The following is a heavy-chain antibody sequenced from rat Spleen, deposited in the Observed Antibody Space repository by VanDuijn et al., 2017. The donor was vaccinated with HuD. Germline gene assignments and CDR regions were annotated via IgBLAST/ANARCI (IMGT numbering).Heavy chain of an antibody. CDR3: TIHPRY. D-gene: IGHD3-1*01. CDR2: IWGDGST. CDR1: GFSLSRHG. Sequence: QVQLKESGPGLVQPSQTLSLTCTVSGFSLSRHGVIWVRQPPGKGLEWMGGIWGDGSTNYHSALKSRLSISRDTSKNQVFLKMNSLQTDDTGTYYCTIHPRYWGQGVMVTVSS. V-gene: IGHV2-13*01. J-gene: IGHJ2*01.